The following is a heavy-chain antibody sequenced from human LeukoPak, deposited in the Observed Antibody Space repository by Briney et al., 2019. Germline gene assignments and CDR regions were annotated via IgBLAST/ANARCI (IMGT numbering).Heavy chain of an antibody. CDR2: INHSGST. D-gene: IGHD2-15*01. CDR1: GGSFSGYH. Sequence: SETLSLTCAVYGGSFSGYHWRWIRQPPGKGLEWIGEINHSGSTNYSPSLESRVTISVDTSKNQFSLKLRSVTAADTAVYFCARAVGYCSGGSCSLDSWGQGTLVTVSS. CDR3: ARAVGYCSGGSCSLDS. J-gene: IGHJ4*02. V-gene: IGHV4-34*01.